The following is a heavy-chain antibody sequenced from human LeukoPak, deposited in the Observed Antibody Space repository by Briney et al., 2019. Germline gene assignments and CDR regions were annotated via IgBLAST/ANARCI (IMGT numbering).Heavy chain of an antibody. D-gene: IGHD5-18*01. CDR1: GGSISSYY. V-gene: IGHV4-59*01. CDR3: ARVGYSYGYAFDI. J-gene: IGHJ3*02. Sequence: SETLSLTCTVSGGSISSYYWSWIRQPPGKGLESIGYIYYSGSTNYNPSLKSRVTISVDTSKNQFSLKLSSVTAADTAVYYCARVGYSYGYAFDIWGQGTMVTVSS. CDR2: IYYSGST.